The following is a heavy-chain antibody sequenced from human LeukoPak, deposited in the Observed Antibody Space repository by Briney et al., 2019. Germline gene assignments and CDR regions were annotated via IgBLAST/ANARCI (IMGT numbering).Heavy chain of an antibody. CDR3: ARLHGYVWGTYSGYFDY. CDR1: GYSFTSYW. J-gene: IGHJ4*02. Sequence: GESLKISCKGSGYSFTSYWIGWVRQMPGKGLEWMGIIYPGDSDTRYSPSFQGRVTISADKSISTAYLQWSSLKASDTAMYYCARLHGYVWGTYSGYFDYWGQGTLVTVSS. V-gene: IGHV5-51*01. CDR2: IYPGDSDT. D-gene: IGHD3-16*01.